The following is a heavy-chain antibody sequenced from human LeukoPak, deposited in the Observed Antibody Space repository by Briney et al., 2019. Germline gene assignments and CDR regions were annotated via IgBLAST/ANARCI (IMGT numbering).Heavy chain of an antibody. V-gene: IGHV3-30-3*01. J-gene: IGHJ4*02. CDR3: ARDLGDTATDY. Sequence: GGSLRLSCAASGFTFSSYAMHWVRQAPGKGLEWVAVISYDGSNKYYADSVKGRFTISRDNSKNTLYLQMNSLRAEDTAVYYCARDLGDTATDYWGQGTLVTVSS. CDR1: GFTFSSYA. D-gene: IGHD5-18*01. CDR2: ISYDGSNK.